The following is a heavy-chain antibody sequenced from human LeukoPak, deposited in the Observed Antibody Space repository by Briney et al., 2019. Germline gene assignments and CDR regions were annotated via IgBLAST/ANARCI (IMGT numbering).Heavy chain of an antibody. D-gene: IGHD4-17*01. Sequence: GRSRTLSCAASGFTFSNYDITWVRQAPGKGLEWVAGVNWNGGRTGYADSVKGRFTISRDNAKNCLYLQMNSLRAEDTGLYYCARDYDYGDYPGYWGQGTLVSVSS. J-gene: IGHJ4*02. CDR3: ARDYDYGDYPGY. CDR1: GFTFSNYD. V-gene: IGHV3-20*04. CDR2: VNWNGGRT.